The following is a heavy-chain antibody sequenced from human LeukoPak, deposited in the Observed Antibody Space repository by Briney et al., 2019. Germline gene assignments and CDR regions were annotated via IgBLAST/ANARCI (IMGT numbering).Heavy chain of an antibody. J-gene: IGHJ6*03. CDR1: GGSFSGYY. CDR3: ARGGPPGYYYDYYMDV. CDR2: INHSGST. Sequence: SETLSLTCAVYGGSFSGYYWSWIRQPPGKGLEWIGEINHSGSTNYNPSLKSRVTISVDTSKNQFSLKLSSVTAADTAVYYCARGGPPGYYYDYYMDVWGKGTTVTISS. V-gene: IGHV4-34*01.